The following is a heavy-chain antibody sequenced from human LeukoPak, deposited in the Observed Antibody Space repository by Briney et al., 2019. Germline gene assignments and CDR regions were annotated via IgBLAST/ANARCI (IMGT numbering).Heavy chain of an antibody. CDR2: ISAYNGNT. J-gene: IGHJ4*02. CDR1: GYTFTSYG. CDR3: ARDLGYCGGDCYSPIFDY. D-gene: IGHD2-21*02. Sequence: ASVKVSCKASGYTFTSYGISWVRQAPGQGLEWMGWISAYNGNTNYGKKLQGRVTMTTDTSTSTAYMELRSLRSDDTAVYYCARDLGYCGGDCYSPIFDYWGQGTLVTVSS. V-gene: IGHV1-18*01.